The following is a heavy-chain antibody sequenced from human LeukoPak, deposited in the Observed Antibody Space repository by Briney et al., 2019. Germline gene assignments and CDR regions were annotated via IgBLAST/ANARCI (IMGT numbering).Heavy chain of an antibody. CDR1: GFTFSNYW. CDR2: INTDGSRI. V-gene: IGHV3-74*01. J-gene: IGHJ5*02. Sequence: GGSLRLSCAASGFTFSNYWMHWVRQAPGKGLVWVSRINTDGSRITYADSVKGRFTISRDNAMNTVYLQMNSLRAEDTAVYYCAKAPRNTIFGVVRFDPWGQGTLVTVSS. D-gene: IGHD3-3*01. CDR3: AKAPRNTIFGVVRFDP.